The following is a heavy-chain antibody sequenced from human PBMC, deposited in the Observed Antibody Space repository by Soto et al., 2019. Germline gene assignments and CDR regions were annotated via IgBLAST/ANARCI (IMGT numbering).Heavy chain of an antibody. CDR3: ARGQSGRPSRFGP. J-gene: IGHJ5*02. V-gene: IGHV3-74*01. CDR1: GFTFSNYW. CDR2: INSDGSST. D-gene: IGHD1-26*01. Sequence: GGSLRLSCAASGFTFSNYWMHWVRQVSGKGLVWVSRINSDGSSTSYADSVKGRFTISRDNAKNTLYLQMNSLRAEDTAVYYCARGQSGRPSRFGPWGQGTLVTVSS.